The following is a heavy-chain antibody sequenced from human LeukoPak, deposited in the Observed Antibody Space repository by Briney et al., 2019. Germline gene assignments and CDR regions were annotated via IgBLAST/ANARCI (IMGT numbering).Heavy chain of an antibody. V-gene: IGHV3-30-3*01. J-gene: IGHJ4*02. Sequence: GRSLRLSCAASGFTFSSYAMHWVRQAPGKGLEWVAVISYDGSNKYYADSVKGRFTISRDNSKNTLYLQMNSLRAEDTAVYYCARSLTTVTRQARNYWGQGTLVTVSS. D-gene: IGHD4-17*01. CDR2: ISYDGSNK. CDR1: GFTFSSYA. CDR3: ARSLTTVTRQARNY.